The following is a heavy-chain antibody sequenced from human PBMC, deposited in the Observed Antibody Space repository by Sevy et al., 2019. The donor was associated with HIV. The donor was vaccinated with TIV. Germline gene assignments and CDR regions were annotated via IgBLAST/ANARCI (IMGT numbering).Heavy chain of an antibody. CDR1: GFTVSTNY. D-gene: IGHD3-3*01. CDR2: IYSGGTT. J-gene: IGHJ4*02. CDR3: AREFGDGYNPRYYFDY. V-gene: IGHV3-53*01. Sequence: GGSLRLSCAASGFTVSTNYMSWVRQAPGKGLEWVSVIYSGGTTYYADSVKGRFIISRDKSKNTLYLQMNSLRAEDTAVYYCAREFGDGYNPRYYFDYWGQGTLVTVSS.